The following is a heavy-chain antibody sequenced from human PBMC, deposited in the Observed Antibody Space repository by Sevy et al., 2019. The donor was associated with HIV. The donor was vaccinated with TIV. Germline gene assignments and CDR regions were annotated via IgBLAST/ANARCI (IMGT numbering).Heavy chain of an antibody. V-gene: IGHV3-21*06. CDR3: ARGPPDGSYDYFDY. CDR2: ISGSSNYI. J-gene: IGHJ4*02. D-gene: IGHD1-26*01. CDR1: GFTFITYN. Sequence: GGSLRLSCAASGFTFITYNMNWVRQAPGKGLEWVSSISGSSNYIYYAESMKGRFIISRDNVKNTLYLQMNSLRVDDTAVYYCARGPPDGSYDYFDYWCQGTLVTVSS.